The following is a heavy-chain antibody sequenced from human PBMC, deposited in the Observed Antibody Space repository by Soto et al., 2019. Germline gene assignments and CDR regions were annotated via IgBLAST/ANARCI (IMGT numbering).Heavy chain of an antibody. J-gene: IGHJ4*02. Sequence: SETLSLTCTVSGGSISSGRYYWSWIPQHPGKGMEWIGYIYYSGSTYYNQSLKSRVTISVDTSKNQFSLKLSFVTAADTAVYYCARRYGGNFDYWGQGTLVTVS. CDR2: IYYSGST. V-gene: IGHV4-31*03. CDR1: GGSISSGRYY. CDR3: ARRYGGNFDY. D-gene: IGHD2-15*01.